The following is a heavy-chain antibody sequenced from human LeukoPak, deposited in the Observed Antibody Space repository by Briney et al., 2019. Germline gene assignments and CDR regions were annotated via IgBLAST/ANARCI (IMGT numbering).Heavy chain of an antibody. Sequence: GGTLRLSCAASGFTFSSYGMSWVRQATGKGLEWVSSVSRSGVGTYYADSVRGRFTISRDNSKNTVFLQMNSLRAEDSAVYYCAKDYEVGSIDYWGQGTLVTVSS. D-gene: IGHD3-16*01. V-gene: IGHV3-23*01. CDR1: GFTFSSYG. CDR3: AKDYEVGSIDY. CDR2: VSRSGVGT. J-gene: IGHJ4*02.